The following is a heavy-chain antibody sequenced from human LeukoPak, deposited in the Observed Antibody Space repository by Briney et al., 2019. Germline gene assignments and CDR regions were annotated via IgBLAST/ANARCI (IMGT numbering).Heavy chain of an antibody. CDR3: ASAWSARDAFDI. D-gene: IGHD2-15*01. CDR1: GGSISSGDYY. CDR2: IYYSGST. Sequence: PSETLSLTCTVSGGSISSGDYYWSWIRQPPGKGLEWIGYIYYSGSTYYNPSLKSRVTISVDTSKNQFSLKLSSVTAADTAVYYCASAWSARDAFDIWGQGTMVTVSS. V-gene: IGHV4-30-4*01. J-gene: IGHJ3*02.